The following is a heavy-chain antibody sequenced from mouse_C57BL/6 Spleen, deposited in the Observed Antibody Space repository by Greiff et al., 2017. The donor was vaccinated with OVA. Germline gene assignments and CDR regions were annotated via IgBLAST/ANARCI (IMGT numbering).Heavy chain of an antibody. CDR3: ASIYYDNSGYFDY. J-gene: IGHJ2*01. CDR1: GYTFTSYW. D-gene: IGHD2-1*01. V-gene: IGHV1-69*01. CDR2: IDPSDSYT. Sequence: QVQLQQPGAELVMPGASVKLSCKASGYTFTSYWMHWVKQRPGQGLEWIGEIDPSDSYTNYNQKFKGKSTLTVDKSSSTAYMQLSSLTSEDSAVYYCASIYYDNSGYFDYWGQGTTLTVSS.